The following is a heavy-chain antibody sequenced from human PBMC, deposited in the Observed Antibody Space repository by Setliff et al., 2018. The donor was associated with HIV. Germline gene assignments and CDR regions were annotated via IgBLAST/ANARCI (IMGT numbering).Heavy chain of an antibody. J-gene: IGHJ4*02. CDR1: GGSFSGYY. CDR2: IHTSGST. CDR3: ARVGYHGSGRYSFDY. Sequence: NPSETLSLTCAVYGGSFSGYYWSWIRQPPGKGLEWIGHIHTSGSTKYNPSLKSRVTISADTSKNQFSLNLSSVTAAETAVYYCARVGYHGSGRYSFDYWGQGTLVTVSS. D-gene: IGHD3-10*01. V-gene: IGHV4-34*01.